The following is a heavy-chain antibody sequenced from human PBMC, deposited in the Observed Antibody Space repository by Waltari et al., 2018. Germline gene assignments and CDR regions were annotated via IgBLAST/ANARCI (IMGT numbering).Heavy chain of an antibody. CDR3: ASVYSSSQYYYYYYGMDV. D-gene: IGHD6-6*01. Sequence: QVQLVQSGAEVKTPGSSVKVSCKASGGTFRSYAISVVRRAPGTGLDWMGGIIPIFGTANYAQKFQGRVTITADESTSTAYMELSSLRSEDTAVYYCASVYSSSQYYYYYYGMDVWGQGTTVTVSS. CDR1: GGTFRSYA. J-gene: IGHJ6*02. V-gene: IGHV1-69*12. CDR2: IIPIFGTA.